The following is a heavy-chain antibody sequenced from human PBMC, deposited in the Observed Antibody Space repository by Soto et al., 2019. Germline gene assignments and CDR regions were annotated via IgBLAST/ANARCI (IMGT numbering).Heavy chain of an antibody. CDR2: INGAGVGP. CDR3: AKHRPTGGGGSSSGAFEV. D-gene: IGHD6-6*01. J-gene: IGHJ3*01. Sequence: EVQLLESGGGLVQPGGSLRLSCAASGFTFSRYVMSWVRQAPGKGLEWVSFINGAGVGPEYADSVQGRFTISRDHSKKTLYVQMNFLRADDTAVYVWAKHRPTGGGGSSSGAFEVGGQGTMVTVS. V-gene: IGHV3-23*01. CDR1: GFTFSRYV.